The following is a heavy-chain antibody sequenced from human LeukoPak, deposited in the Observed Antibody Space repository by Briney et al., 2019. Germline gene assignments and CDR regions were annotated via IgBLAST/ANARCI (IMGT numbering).Heavy chain of an antibody. V-gene: IGHV1-2*02. D-gene: IGHD4-17*01. CDR2: INPNSGGT. CDR1: GYTFTGYY. Sequence: ASVKVSCKASGYTFTGYYMHWVRQAPGQGLEWMGWINPNSGGTNYAQKFQVRVTMTRDTSISKAYMELSRLRSDDTAVYYCARDRTVTVYYYYYMDVWGKGTTVTVSS. CDR3: ARDRTVTVYYYYYMDV. J-gene: IGHJ6*03.